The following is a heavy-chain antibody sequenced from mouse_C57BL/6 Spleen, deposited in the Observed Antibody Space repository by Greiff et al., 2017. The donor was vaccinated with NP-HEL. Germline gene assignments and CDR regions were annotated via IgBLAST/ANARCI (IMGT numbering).Heavy chain of an antibody. CDR1: GYTFTSYW. V-gene: IGHV1-64*01. CDR2: IHPNSGVP. Sequence: QVQLQQPGAELVKPGASVKLSCKASGYTFTSYWMHWVKQRPGQVLEWIGMIHPNSGVPPPPSPFPRPSPLTVDKSSSTAYMQLSSLTSEDSAVYYCARTYDGLDYWGQGTTLTVSS. J-gene: IGHJ2*01. CDR3: ARTYDGLDY. D-gene: IGHD2-3*01.